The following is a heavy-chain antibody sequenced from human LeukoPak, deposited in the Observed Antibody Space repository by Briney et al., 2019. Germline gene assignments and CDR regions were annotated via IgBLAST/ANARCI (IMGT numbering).Heavy chain of an antibody. CDR2: IYYSGST. D-gene: IGHD2-2*01. J-gene: IGHJ6*03. CDR1: GGSISSGSYY. Sequence: SETLSLTCTVSGGSISSGSYYWSWIRQPPGKGLEWIGSIYYSGSTYYNPSLKSRVTISVDTSKNQFSLKLSSVTAADTAVYYCARDRVGYCSSTSCSYYYYYYMDVWGKGTTVTVSS. V-gene: IGHV4-39*07. CDR3: ARDRVGYCSSTSCSYYYYYYMDV.